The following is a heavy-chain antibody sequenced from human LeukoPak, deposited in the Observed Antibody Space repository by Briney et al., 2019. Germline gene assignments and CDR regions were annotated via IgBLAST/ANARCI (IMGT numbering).Heavy chain of an antibody. CDR3: ARAGTYDTIAYYYDY. CDR1: AGSLTGNY. Sequence: PSETLSLTCTVSAGSLTGNYWRWIRHPPGKGLEWIGYIYYSGSTSYHPSLKSRVTLSVDTSKNQFSLKLRSVTAADTAVYFCARAGTYDTIAYYYDYWGQGTLVTVSA. CDR2: IYYSGST. J-gene: IGHJ4*02. D-gene: IGHD3-22*01. V-gene: IGHV4-59*01.